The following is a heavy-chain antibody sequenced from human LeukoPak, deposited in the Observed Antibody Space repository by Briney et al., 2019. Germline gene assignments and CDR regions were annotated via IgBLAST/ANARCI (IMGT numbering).Heavy chain of an antibody. CDR1: GFTFSSYE. CDR2: ISESGSNI. Sequence: PRGSLRLSCAASGFTFSSYEMNWVRQTPGKGLERVAYISESGSNIYYAGSVKGRFTISRDNAKNSLYLQMNSLRAEDTAVYYCARDRYHYYGLDVWGQGTTVTVSS. V-gene: IGHV3-48*03. D-gene: IGHD1-14*01. CDR3: ARDRYHYYGLDV. J-gene: IGHJ6*02.